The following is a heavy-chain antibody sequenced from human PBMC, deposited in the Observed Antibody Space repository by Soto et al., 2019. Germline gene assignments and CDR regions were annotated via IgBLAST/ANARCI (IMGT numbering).Heavy chain of an antibody. J-gene: IGHJ3*02. CDR3: ARGYFTNGVCYTGGEDAFDI. V-gene: IGHV1-69*02. Sequence: SVKVSCKASGGTFSSYTISWVRQAPGQGLEWMGRIIPILGIANYAQKFQGRVTITADKSTSTAYMELSSLRSEDTAVYYCARGYFTNGVCYTGGEDAFDIWGQGTMVTVSS. CDR2: IIPILGIA. D-gene: IGHD2-8*01. CDR1: GGTFSSYT.